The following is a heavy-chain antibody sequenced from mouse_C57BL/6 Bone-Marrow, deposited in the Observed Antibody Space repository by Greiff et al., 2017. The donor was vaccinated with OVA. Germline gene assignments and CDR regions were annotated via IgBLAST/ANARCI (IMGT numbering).Heavy chain of an antibody. CDR1: GYTFTDYE. V-gene: IGHV1-15*01. D-gene: IGHD1-1*01. J-gene: IGHJ4*01. Sequence: QVQLQQSGAELVRPGASVTLSCKASGYTFTDYERHWVKQPPVHGLEWIGAIDPEPGCTAYNQKFKGKAILTADKSSSTAYMELRSLTSEDSAVYYCTITTVVATGVDYWGQGTSVTVSS. CDR2: IDPEPGCT. CDR3: TITTVVATGVDY.